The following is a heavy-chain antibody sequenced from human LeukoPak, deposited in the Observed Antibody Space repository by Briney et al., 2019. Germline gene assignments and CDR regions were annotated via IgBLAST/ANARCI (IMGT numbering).Heavy chain of an antibody. CDR3: ARENDFWSGTHSGWFDP. Sequence: PSETLSLTCAVSGGSFSGYYWTWIRQPPGKGLEWIGEINHSGSANYNPSLMSRVTISLDTSKNHFSLNLRSVSAADTAVYYCARENDFWSGTHSGWFDPWGQGTLVIVSS. CDR2: INHSGSA. D-gene: IGHD3-3*01. CDR1: GGSFSGYY. V-gene: IGHV4-34*01. J-gene: IGHJ5*02.